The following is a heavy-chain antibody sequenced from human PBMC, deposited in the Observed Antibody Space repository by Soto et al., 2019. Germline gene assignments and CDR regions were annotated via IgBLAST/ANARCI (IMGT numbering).Heavy chain of an antibody. J-gene: IGHJ6*02. CDR1: GFTFSSYA. Sequence: EVQLLESGGGLVQPGGSLRLSCAASGFTFSSYAMSWVRQAPGKGLEWVSSISGSGGNAYYADCVKGRFSISRDNSKNTLRLQMNSLRADDTAVYYCAKDGASGSYPPYYYFGMDVWGQGTTVTVSS. V-gene: IGHV3-23*01. CDR3: AKDGASGSYPPYYYFGMDV. CDR2: ISGSGGNA. D-gene: IGHD1-26*01.